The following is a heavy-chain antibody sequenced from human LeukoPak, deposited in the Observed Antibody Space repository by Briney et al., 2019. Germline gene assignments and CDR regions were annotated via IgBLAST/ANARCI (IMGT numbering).Heavy chain of an antibody. CDR1: GYTFTSYG. D-gene: IGHD3-3*01. CDR2: ISAYNGNT. CDR3: ARDPSPKLEWPATWFDP. V-gene: IGHV1-18*01. Sequence: ASVKVSCKASGYTFTSYGISWVRQAPGQGLEWMGWISAYNGNTNYAQKLQGRVTMTTDTSTSTAYMELRSLRSDDTAVYYCARDPSPKLEWPATWFDPWGQGTLVTVSS. J-gene: IGHJ5*02.